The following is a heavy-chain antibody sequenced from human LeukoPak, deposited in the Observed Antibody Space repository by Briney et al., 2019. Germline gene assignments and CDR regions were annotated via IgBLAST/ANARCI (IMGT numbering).Heavy chain of an antibody. CDR1: EYTFTSYY. CDR3: ARTPLSITMVRGVPGLTEYYFDY. J-gene: IGHJ4*02. D-gene: IGHD3-10*01. V-gene: IGHV1-46*01. CDR2: INPSGGST. Sequence: ASVKVSCKASEYTFTSYYVHWVRQAPGQGLEWMGFINPSGGSTTYAQHFQGRVTISVDTSKNQFSLKLSSVTAADTAVYYCARTPLSITMVRGVPGLTEYYFDYWGQGTLVTVSS.